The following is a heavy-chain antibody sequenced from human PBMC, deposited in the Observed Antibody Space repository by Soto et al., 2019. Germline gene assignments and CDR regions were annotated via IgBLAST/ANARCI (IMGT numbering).Heavy chain of an antibody. J-gene: IGHJ4*02. CDR1: GFTFSSYS. CDR3: ARCITGTTNFDY. Sequence: PGGSLRLSCAASGFTFSSYSMSWVRQAPGKGLEWVSYISSTSNTIYYADSVKGRFTISRDNAKNSLYLHMTNMDPVDTATYYCARCITGTTNFDYWGQGTLVTVSS. D-gene: IGHD1-7*01. CDR2: ISSTSNTI. V-gene: IGHV3-48*01.